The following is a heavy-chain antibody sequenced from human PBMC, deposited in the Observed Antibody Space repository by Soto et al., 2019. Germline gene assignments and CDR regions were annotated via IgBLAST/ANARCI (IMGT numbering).Heavy chain of an antibody. CDR2: INPKTAST. CDR3: ARSSGGNFGIIIEGSNWFDP. V-gene: IGHV1-2*02. Sequence: QVQLVQSGAEVKKSGASVKVSCKPSGYSFSDYFIQWVRQAPGQGLEWVAWINPKTASTNYAKKFQGRVAVTWDTSSTTAYMELTSLRPDDTAVYYCARSSGGNFGIIIEGSNWFDPWGQGTLVTVSS. D-gene: IGHD3-3*01. CDR1: GYSFSDYF. J-gene: IGHJ5*02.